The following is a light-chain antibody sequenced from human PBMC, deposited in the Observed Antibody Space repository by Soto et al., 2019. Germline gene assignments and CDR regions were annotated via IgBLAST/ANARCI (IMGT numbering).Light chain of an antibody. V-gene: IGKV1-5*03. Sequence: EIHLTLSPSSLSASSGDGVTITCRASQGISSYLAWYQQKPGKAPKLLIYKASTLETGIPSRVIGSGSGTDFTLTISSLQPEDFAAYYCQQYNSYSGAFGQGTKVDIK. J-gene: IGKJ1*01. CDR2: KAS. CDR1: QGISSY. CDR3: QQYNSYSGA.